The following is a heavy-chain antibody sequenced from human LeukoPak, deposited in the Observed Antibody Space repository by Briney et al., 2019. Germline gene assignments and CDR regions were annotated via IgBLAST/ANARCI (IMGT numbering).Heavy chain of an antibody. CDR2: ISASGGST. Sequence: PGGSLRLSCAASGLTGSHNYVSWVRQAPGKGLEWVSGISASGGSTYYADSVRGRFTISRDNSKNTLYLQMNSLRAEDTAVYYCANRYYYDSSGNLYDAFDIWGQGTMVTVSS. CDR1: GLTGSHNY. CDR3: ANRYYYDSSGNLYDAFDI. J-gene: IGHJ3*02. V-gene: IGHV3-23*01. D-gene: IGHD3-22*01.